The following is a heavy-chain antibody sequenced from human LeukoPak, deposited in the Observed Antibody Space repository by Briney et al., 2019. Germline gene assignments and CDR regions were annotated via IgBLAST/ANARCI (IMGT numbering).Heavy chain of an antibody. Sequence: GGSLRLSCAASGFTFSSYSMNWVRQAPGKGLEWVSSISSSSYIYYADSVKGRFAISRDNAKNSLYLQMNSLRAEDTAVYYCARELDGSGSYYLDYWGQGTLVTVSS. V-gene: IGHV3-21*01. D-gene: IGHD3-10*01. CDR2: ISSSSYI. CDR1: GFTFSSYS. J-gene: IGHJ4*02. CDR3: ARELDGSGSYYLDY.